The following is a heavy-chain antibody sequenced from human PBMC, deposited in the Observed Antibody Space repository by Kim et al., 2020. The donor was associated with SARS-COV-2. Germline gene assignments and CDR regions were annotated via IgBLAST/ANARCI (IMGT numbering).Heavy chain of an antibody. J-gene: IGHJ2*01. CDR2: IYYSGST. Sequence: SETLSLTCTVSGGSISSYYWSWIRQPPGKGLEWIGYIYYSGSTNYNPSLKSRVTISVDTSKNQFSLKLSSVTAADTAVYYCAREILGIAAAGTTSRYFDLWGRGTLVTVSS. CDR1: GGSISSYY. D-gene: IGHD6-13*01. CDR3: AREILGIAAAGTTSRYFDL. V-gene: IGHV4-59*01.